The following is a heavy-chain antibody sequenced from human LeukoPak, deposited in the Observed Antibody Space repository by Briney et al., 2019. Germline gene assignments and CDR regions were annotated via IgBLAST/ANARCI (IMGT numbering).Heavy chain of an antibody. CDR2: ITGTGNFT. D-gene: IGHD6-19*01. CDR1: GLTFSSYA. V-gene: IGHV3-23*01. Sequence: PGGSLRLSCAASGLTFSSYAMNWVRQAPGKGLEWVSAITGTGNFTGYADSVKGRFTISRDNSKNTMYLQMTSLRVEDKAVYYCAKGYSSGWYSSDYWGQGTLVTVSS. CDR3: AKGYSSGWYSSDY. J-gene: IGHJ4*02.